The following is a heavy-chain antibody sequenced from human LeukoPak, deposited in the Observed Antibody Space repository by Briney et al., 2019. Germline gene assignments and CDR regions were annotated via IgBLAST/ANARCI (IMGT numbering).Heavy chain of an antibody. Sequence: GGSLRLSCAASGFTLSNYGMSWVRQAPGKGLEWVSYITISGGTYYADSVKGRFTISRDSAKNPLSLQMNSLRAEDTAVYYCAKGMPDMAYLDCWGQGTLVTVSS. D-gene: IGHD5-18*01. CDR2: ITISGGT. V-gene: IGHV3-48*01. J-gene: IGHJ4*02. CDR1: GFTLSNYG. CDR3: AKGMPDMAYLDC.